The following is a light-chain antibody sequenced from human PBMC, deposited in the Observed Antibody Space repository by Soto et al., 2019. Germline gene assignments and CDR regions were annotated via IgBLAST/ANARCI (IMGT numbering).Light chain of an antibody. CDR1: QFLSSY. Sequence: ELVLIQSPATLSLSPGEIATLSCRASQFLSSYLAWYQQKPGQPPRLLIYDTSNRAAGIPARFSGSRSGTDFTLTISSLEPEDFAVYFCHQRNKFGQGTRLEIK. CDR3: HQRNK. V-gene: IGKV3-11*01. CDR2: DTS. J-gene: IGKJ5*01.